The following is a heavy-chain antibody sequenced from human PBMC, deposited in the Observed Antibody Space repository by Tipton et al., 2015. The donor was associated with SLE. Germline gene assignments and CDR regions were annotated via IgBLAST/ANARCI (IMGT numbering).Heavy chain of an antibody. D-gene: IGHD3-22*01. CDR2: IYYSGST. CDR3: ARDLSSAYYYADYFDY. CDR1: GGSISRYF. V-gene: IGHV4-59*12. J-gene: IGHJ4*02. Sequence: TLSLTCTVSGGSISRYFWSWIRQPPGKGLEWIGYIYYSGSTNYNPSLKSRVSIVVDTSKNQFSLKLSSVTAADTAVYYCARDLSSAYYYADYFDYWGQGTLVTVSS.